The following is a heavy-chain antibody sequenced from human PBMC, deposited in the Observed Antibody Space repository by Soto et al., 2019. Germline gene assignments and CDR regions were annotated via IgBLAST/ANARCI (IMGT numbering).Heavy chain of an antibody. CDR3: AKCAVAGINWFDP. D-gene: IGHD6-19*01. V-gene: IGHV3-30*18. CDR1: GFTFSSYG. CDR2: ISYDGSNK. Sequence: QVQLVESGGGVVQPGRSLRLSCAASGFTFSSYGMHWVRQAPGKGLEWVAVISYDGSNKYYADSVKGRFTISRDNSKNTLYLQMNRLRAEETAVYYCAKCAVAGINWFDPWCQGTLFTVSS. J-gene: IGHJ5*02.